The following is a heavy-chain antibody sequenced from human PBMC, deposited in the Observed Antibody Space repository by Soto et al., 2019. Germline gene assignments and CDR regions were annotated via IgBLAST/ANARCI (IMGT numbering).Heavy chain of an antibody. J-gene: IGHJ6*02. CDR1: GFTVSSNY. V-gene: IGHV3-53*01. Sequence: GGSLRLSCAASGFTVSSNYMSWVRQAPGKGLEWVSVIYSGGSTYYADSVKGRFTISRDNSKNTLYLQMNSLRAEGTAVFFCVRLGTAGGGMDVWGQGTTVTVSS. CDR3: VRLGTAGGGMDV. CDR2: IYSGGST. D-gene: IGHD1-1*01.